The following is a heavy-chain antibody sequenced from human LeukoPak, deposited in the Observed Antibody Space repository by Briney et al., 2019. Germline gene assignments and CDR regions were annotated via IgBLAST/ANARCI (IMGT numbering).Heavy chain of an antibody. D-gene: IGHD3-10*01. CDR1: GFSFSSDA. CDR2: ISGRGGSA. V-gene: IGHV3-23*01. J-gene: IGHJ4*02. Sequence: GGSLRLSCAASGFSFSSDAMGWVRQVPGKGLQWVSGISGRGGSAYYADSVKGRFIISRDNSKNTLYLQMNNLRAEDTALYYCAKEDYYGSGFDNWGQGTLVTVSS. CDR3: AKEDYYGSGFDN.